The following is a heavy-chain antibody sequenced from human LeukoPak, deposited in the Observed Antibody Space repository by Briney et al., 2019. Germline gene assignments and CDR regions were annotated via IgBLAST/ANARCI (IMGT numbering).Heavy chain of an antibody. CDR1: GYTFTSYG. Sequence: SVKVSCNASGYTFTSYGISWVRQAPGQGLEWMGWISAYNGNTNYAQKLQGRVTMTTDTSTSTAYMELRSLRSDDTAVYYCARHSSGSVGDWYFDLWGRGTLVTVSS. CDR3: ARHSSGSVGDWYFDL. D-gene: IGHD6-19*01. J-gene: IGHJ2*01. CDR2: ISAYNGNT. V-gene: IGHV1-18*01.